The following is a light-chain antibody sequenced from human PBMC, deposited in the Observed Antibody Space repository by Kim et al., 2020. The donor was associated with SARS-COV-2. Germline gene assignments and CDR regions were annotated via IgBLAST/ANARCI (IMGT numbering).Light chain of an antibody. J-gene: IGLJ3*02. Sequence: QSVLTQPPSASETPGQRVTISCSGSTSNIGSKTVSWYQHLPGTAPKLLIYSNNLRPSGVPDRFSASKAGTSASLAISGLKSEDEGDYYCATWDDSLSGPVFGGGTQLTVL. CDR2: SNN. CDR3: ATWDDSLSGPV. V-gene: IGLV1-44*01. CDR1: TSNIGSKT.